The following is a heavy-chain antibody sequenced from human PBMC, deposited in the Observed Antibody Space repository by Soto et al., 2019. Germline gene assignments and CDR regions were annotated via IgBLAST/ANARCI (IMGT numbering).Heavy chain of an antibody. CDR1: GVTFSSYW. V-gene: IGHV3-7*04. D-gene: IGHD1-26*01. CDR2: IKQDGSEK. J-gene: IGHJ4*02. Sequence: GGSVRLSCAASGVTFSSYWMSWVRQAPGKGLEWVANIKQDGSEKYYVDSVKGRFTISRDNAKNSLYLQMNSLRAEDTAVYYCARDHSGSYYGYWGQGTLVTVSS. CDR3: ARDHSGSYYGY.